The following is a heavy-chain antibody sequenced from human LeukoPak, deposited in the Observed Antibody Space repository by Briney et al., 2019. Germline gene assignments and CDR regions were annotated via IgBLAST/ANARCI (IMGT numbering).Heavy chain of an antibody. CDR2: ISGDGGST. J-gene: IGHJ4*02. D-gene: IGHD6-13*01. CDR1: GFSFDTYA. V-gene: IGHV3-23*01. Sequence: PGGSLGLSCAASGFSFDTYAMTWVRQAPGKGLEWVSAISGDGGSTYYAVSVKGRFTISRDNSKNTLYLQMNGLRAEDTAVYYCTLGSLYSSSWYGDYWGQGTLVTVSS. CDR3: TLGSLYSSSWYGDY.